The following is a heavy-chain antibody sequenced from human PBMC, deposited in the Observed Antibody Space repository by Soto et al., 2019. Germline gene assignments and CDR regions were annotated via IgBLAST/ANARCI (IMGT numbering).Heavy chain of an antibody. Sequence: GASVKVSCKASGYTYTSYGMSWVRQAPGQGLEWMGIINPSGGSTSYAQKFQGRVTMTRDTSTSTVYMELSSLRSEDTAVYYCAREKYGSGSYHDAFDIWGQGTMVTVSS. D-gene: IGHD3-10*01. CDR3: AREKYGSGSYHDAFDI. CDR2: INPSGGST. CDR1: GYTYTSYG. J-gene: IGHJ3*02. V-gene: IGHV1-46*03.